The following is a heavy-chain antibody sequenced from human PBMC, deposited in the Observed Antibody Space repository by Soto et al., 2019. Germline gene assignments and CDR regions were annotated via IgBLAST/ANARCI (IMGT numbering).Heavy chain of an antibody. D-gene: IGHD4-17*01. CDR3: ARGPLRLPDY. Sequence: SETLSLTCAVYGGSFSGYYWSWIRQPPGKGLEWIGEINHSGSTNYNPSLKSRVTISVDTSKNQFSLKLSSVTAADTAVYYCARGPLRLPDYWGQGTLVTVSS. CDR1: GGSFSGYY. V-gene: IGHV4-34*01. J-gene: IGHJ4*02. CDR2: INHSGST.